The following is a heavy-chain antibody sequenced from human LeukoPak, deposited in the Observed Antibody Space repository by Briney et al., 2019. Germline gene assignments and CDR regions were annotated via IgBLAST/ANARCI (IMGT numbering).Heavy chain of an antibody. CDR3: AREGVVVPAAIYYDP. J-gene: IGHJ5*02. Sequence: ASVKVSCKASGYTFTSYGISWVRQAPRQGLEWMGWISAYNGNTNYAQKLQGRVTMTTDTSTSTAYMELRSLRSDDPAVYYCAREGVVVPAAIYYDPWGQGTLVTVSS. V-gene: IGHV1-18*01. CDR2: ISAYNGNT. CDR1: GYTFTSYG. D-gene: IGHD2-2*02.